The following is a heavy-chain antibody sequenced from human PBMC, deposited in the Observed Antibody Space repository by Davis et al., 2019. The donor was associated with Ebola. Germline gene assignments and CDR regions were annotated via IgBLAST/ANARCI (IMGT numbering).Heavy chain of an antibody. D-gene: IGHD4-17*01. CDR3: ARGPTVINFDY. J-gene: IGHJ4*02. Sequence: SETLSLTCAVSGGSISSSNWWSWVRQPPWKGLEWIGEIYHSGSTNYNPTLKSRVTISVDTSKNQFSLKLSSVTAADTAVYYCARGPTVINFDYWGQGTLVTVSS. V-gene: IGHV4-4*02. CDR2: IYHSGST. CDR1: GGSISSSNW.